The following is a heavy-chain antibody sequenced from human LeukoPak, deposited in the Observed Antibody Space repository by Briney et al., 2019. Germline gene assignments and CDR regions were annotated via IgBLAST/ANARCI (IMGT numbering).Heavy chain of an antibody. V-gene: IGHV3-23*01. D-gene: IGHD2-21*01. Sequence: PGGSLRLSCTASGFTFRSYAMSWVRQAPGKGLEWVSTITGSGGSTYYADSVKGRFTISRDNSKNTLFLLMNSLRAEDTAVYYCARFPDRYYFDYWGQGTLVTVSS. CDR1: GFTFRSYA. J-gene: IGHJ4*02. CDR3: ARFPDRYYFDY. CDR2: ITGSGGST.